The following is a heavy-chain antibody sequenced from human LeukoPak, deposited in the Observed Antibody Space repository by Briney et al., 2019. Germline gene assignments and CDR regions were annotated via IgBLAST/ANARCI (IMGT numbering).Heavy chain of an antibody. CDR3: ANRGGSYYYDSSGWGYFDY. CDR1: GFTFSSYG. D-gene: IGHD3-22*01. V-gene: IGHV3-30*18. J-gene: IGHJ4*02. CDR2: ISYDGSNK. Sequence: PGGSLRLSCAASGFTFSSYGMHWVRQAPGKGLEWVAVISYDGSNKYYADSVKGRFTISRDNSKNTLYLQMNSLRAEDTAVYYCANRGGSYYYDSSGWGYFDYWGQGTLVTVSS.